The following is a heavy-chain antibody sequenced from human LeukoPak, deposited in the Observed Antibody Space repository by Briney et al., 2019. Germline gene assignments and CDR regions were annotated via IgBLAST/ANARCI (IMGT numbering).Heavy chain of an antibody. CDR3: VRGIRSRRGSSRGNWFDP. D-gene: IGHD6-6*01. V-gene: IGHV1-8*01. CDR2: MNPDSGNT. CDR1: GYTFTSYD. J-gene: IGHJ5*02. Sequence: ASVKVSCKASGYTFTSYDINWVRQATGQGLEWMGWMNPDSGNTGYAQKLQGRVTMTRNTSISTAYMELSSLRSEDTAVYYCVRGIRSRRGSSRGNWFDPWGQGTLVTVSS.